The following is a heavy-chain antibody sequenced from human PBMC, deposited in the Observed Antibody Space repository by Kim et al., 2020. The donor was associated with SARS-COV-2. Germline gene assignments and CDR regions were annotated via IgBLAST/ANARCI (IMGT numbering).Heavy chain of an antibody. D-gene: IGHD3-3*01. V-gene: IGHV4-31*03. CDR3: ARSTIFGVVIIVFDI. CDR1: GGSISSGGYY. J-gene: IGHJ3*02. Sequence: SETLSLTCTVSGGSISSGGYYWSWIRQHPGKGLEWIGYIYYSGSTYYNPSLKSRVTISVDTSKNQFSLKLSSVTAADTAVYYCARSTIFGVVIIVFDIWGQGTMVTVSS. CDR2: IYYSGST.